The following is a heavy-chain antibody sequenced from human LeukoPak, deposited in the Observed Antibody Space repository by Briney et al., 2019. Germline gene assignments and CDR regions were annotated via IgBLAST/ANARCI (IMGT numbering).Heavy chain of an antibody. V-gene: IGHV4-39*07. CDR2: IYYSGST. J-gene: IGHJ5*02. D-gene: IGHD6-13*01. Sequence: PSETLSLTCTVSGGSISSSSYYWGWIRQPPGKGLEWIGSIYYSGSTYYNPSLKSRVTISVDTSKNQFSLKLSSVTAADTAVYYCARDKRDSSSWYENWFDPWGQGTLVTVSS. CDR3: ARDKRDSSSWYENWFDP. CDR1: GGSISSSSYY.